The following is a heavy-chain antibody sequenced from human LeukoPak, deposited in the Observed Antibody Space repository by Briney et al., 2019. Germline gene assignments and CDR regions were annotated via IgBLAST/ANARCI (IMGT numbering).Heavy chain of an antibody. CDR1: GYTFSNYF. CDR2: ISPSGDST. CDR3: VRADDQHFDL. V-gene: IGHV1-46*01. J-gene: IGHJ4*02. Sequence: ASVKVSCKASGYTFSNYFMHWVRRTPGQGLEWMGIISPSGDSTSYAQKFQDRVTMARDTSTSTVYMEVSSLMSDDTGVYYCVRADDQHFDLWGQGTLVTVSS. D-gene: IGHD1-1*01.